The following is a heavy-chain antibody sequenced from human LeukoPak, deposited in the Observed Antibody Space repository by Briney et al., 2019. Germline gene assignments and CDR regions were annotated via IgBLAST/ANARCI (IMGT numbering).Heavy chain of an antibody. CDR2: INHSGGT. D-gene: IGHD6-13*01. Sequence: SETLSLTCAVYGGSFSGYYWSWIRQPPGKGLEWIGEINHSGGTNYNPSLKSRVTISVDTSKNQFSLKLSSVTAADTAVYYCARGVAAAGTYPADYWGQGTLVTVSS. J-gene: IGHJ4*02. CDR3: ARGVAAAGTYPADY. CDR1: GGSFSGYY. V-gene: IGHV4-34*01.